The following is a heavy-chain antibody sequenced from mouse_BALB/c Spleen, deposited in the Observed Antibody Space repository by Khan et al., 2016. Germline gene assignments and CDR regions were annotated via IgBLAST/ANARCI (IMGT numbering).Heavy chain of an antibody. CDR3: SRSYDGTLDY. D-gene: IGHD2-3*01. CDR2: ILVGSGNT. V-gene: IGHV1-9*01. Sequence: QVRLQQSGAELMKPGASVKISCKASGYTFSRYWIEWVKQRPGHGLEWIGEILVGSGNTNYNEKFKGKATFTVDISSNIAYMQLSSLTSEDSAVYYCSRSYDGTLDYWGQGTSVTVSS. CDR1: GYTFSRYW. J-gene: IGHJ4*01.